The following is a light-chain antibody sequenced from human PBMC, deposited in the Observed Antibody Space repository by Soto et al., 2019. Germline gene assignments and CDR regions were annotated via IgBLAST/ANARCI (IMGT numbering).Light chain of an antibody. CDR2: DNN. J-gene: IGLJ2*01. CDR1: SSDIGNNY. Sequence: QSVLTQPPSVSAAPGQKVTISCSGSSSDIGNNYVSWYQQLPGTAPKLLIYDNNKRPSGIPDQFSGSKSGTSATLGITGLQTGDEADYYCGTWDSSLSAVVFGGGTTLTVL. V-gene: IGLV1-51*01. CDR3: GTWDSSLSAVV.